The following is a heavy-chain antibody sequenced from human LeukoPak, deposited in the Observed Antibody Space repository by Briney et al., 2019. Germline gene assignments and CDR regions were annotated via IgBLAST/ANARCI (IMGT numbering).Heavy chain of an antibody. D-gene: IGHD3-3*01. CDR1: GGSFSGYY. CDR3: ARGLRFLEWLQSNWFDP. J-gene: IGHJ5*02. CDR2: INHSGST. Sequence: SETLSLTCAVYGGSFSGYYWSWIRQPPGKGLEWIGEINHSGSTNYNPSLKSRVTISVDTSKNQFSLKLSSVTAADPAVYYCARGLRFLEWLQSNWFDPGGQGTLVTVSS. V-gene: IGHV4-34*01.